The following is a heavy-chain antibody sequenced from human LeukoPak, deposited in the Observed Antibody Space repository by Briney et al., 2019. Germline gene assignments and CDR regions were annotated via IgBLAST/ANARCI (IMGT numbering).Heavy chain of an antibody. CDR3: ARPRYGDTSWFDP. CDR1: GSSISSSY. J-gene: IGHJ5*02. Sequence: SETLSLTCTVSGSSISSSYWSWIRQSPGKGLEWIGHIYYSGSTNYNPSLKSRVTISVDTSKNQFSLTLTSVTAADTAVYYCARPRYGDTSWFDPWGQGTLVTVSS. V-gene: IGHV4-59*01. D-gene: IGHD4/OR15-4a*01. CDR2: IYYSGST.